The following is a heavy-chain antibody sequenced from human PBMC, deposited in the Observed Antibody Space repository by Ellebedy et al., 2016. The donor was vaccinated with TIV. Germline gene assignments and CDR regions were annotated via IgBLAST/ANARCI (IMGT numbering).Heavy chain of an antibody. V-gene: IGHV3-7*01. CDR2: INEDGTKN. CDR3: ARAIYGASYL. J-gene: IGHJ2*01. D-gene: IGHD4-17*01. CDR1: GFTLSNYW. Sequence: PGGSLRFSCTASGFTLSNYWMTWVRQAPGRGLEWVANINEDGTKNHFVDSVRGRFTISRDDAGNSLFLQMNSLGAEDTAVYYCARAIYGASYLWGRGTLVTVSS.